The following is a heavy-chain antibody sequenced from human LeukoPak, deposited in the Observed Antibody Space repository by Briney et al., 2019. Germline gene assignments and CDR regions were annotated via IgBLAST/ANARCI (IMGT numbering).Heavy chain of an antibody. D-gene: IGHD3-3*01. CDR1: GYTGTSYG. V-gene: IGHV1-18*01. J-gene: IGHJ6*02. CDR3: ARDRNYDFWSGSAAAGYYYYYYGMDV. CDR2: ISAYNGNT. Sequence: ASVKVSCKASGYTGTSYGISWVRQAPGQGLEWMGWISAYNGNTNYAQKLQGRVTMTTDTSTSTAYMELRSLRSDDTAVYYCARDRNYDFWSGSAAAGYYYYYYGMDVWGQGTTVTVSS.